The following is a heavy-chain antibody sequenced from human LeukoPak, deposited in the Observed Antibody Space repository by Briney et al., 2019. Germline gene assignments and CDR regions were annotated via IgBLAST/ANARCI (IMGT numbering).Heavy chain of an antibody. Sequence: SETLSLTCTVSGGSISNYYWSWIRQPPGKGLEWIGYIFHTGNTNYNPSLKSRVTMSVDTSKNQFSLKLSSVTAADTAVYYCARDALYCSSSSCYRYWYFDLWGRGTLVTVSS. CDR2: IFHTGNT. J-gene: IGHJ2*01. V-gene: IGHV4-59*12. CDR3: ARDALYCSSSSCYRYWYFDL. D-gene: IGHD2-2*01. CDR1: GGSISNYY.